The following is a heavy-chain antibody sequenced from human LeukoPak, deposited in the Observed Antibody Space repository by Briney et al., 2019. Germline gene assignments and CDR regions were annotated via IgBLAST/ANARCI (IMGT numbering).Heavy chain of an antibody. Sequence: SVKVSCKASGGTFSSYAIRWVRQAPGQGLEWMGGIIPIFGTANYAQKFQGRVTITTDESTSTAYMELSSLRSEDTAVYYCARETWYYYDSSGYNHYYYYYMDVWGKGTTVTLSS. CDR2: IIPIFGTA. J-gene: IGHJ6*03. D-gene: IGHD3-22*01. CDR3: ARETWYYYDSSGYNHYYYYYMDV. CDR1: GGTFSSYA. V-gene: IGHV1-69*05.